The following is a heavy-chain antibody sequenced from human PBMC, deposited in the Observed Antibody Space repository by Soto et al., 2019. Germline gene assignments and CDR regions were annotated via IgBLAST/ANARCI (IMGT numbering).Heavy chain of an antibody. J-gene: IGHJ3*02. D-gene: IGHD6-6*01. CDR3: ARSILRCDSTSAFDI. CDR2: ISYDGSNK. Sequence: QVQLVESGGGVVQPGRSLRLYCVASGFTFSTYGLHWVRQAPGKGLEWVATISYDGSNKYYADSVKGRFTISRDNSKNTLYLQMNSLRAEDTAVYFCARSILRCDSTSAFDIWGQGTMVTVSS. V-gene: IGHV3-30*03. CDR1: GFTFSTYG.